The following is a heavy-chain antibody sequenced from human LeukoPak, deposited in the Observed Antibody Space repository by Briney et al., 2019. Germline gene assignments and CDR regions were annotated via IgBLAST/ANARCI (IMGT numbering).Heavy chain of an antibody. CDR1: GFTFSSYA. V-gene: IGHV3-64*01. Sequence: PGGSLRLSCAASGFTFSSYAMHWVRQAPGKGLEYVSAISSNGGSTYYANSVKGRFTISRDNSKNTLYLQMGSLRAGDMAVYYCARSDIVVVPAAIWYYYYGMDVWGQGTTVTVSS. J-gene: IGHJ6*02. CDR3: ARSDIVVVPAAIWYYYYGMDV. CDR2: ISSNGGST. D-gene: IGHD2-2*01.